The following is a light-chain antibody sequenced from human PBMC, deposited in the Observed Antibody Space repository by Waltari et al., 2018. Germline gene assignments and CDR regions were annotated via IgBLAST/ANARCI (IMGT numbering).Light chain of an antibody. Sequence: QSVLTQPPSASGTPGQRVTISCSGSSSNIGSNYVYWYQHFPGPAPKLLIYKSDTRPSGVPDRVSGSKSGTSASLAISGRRSGDEADYYCAAWDDSLSGSWVFGGGTKLTVL. CDR1: SSNIGSNY. V-gene: IGLV1-47*01. CDR2: KSD. J-gene: IGLJ3*02. CDR3: AAWDDSLSGSWV.